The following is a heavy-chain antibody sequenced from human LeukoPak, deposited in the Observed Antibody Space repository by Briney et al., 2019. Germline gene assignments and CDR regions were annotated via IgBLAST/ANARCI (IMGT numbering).Heavy chain of an antibody. CDR1: GGSISSSSYY. Sequence: SETLSLTCTVSGGSISSSSYYWGWIRQPPGKGLEWIGSIYYSGSTYYNPSLKSRVTISVDTSKNQFSLKLSSVTAADTAVYYCARDVSGSYEVDYWGQGTLVTVSS. CDR3: ARDVSGSYEVDY. CDR2: IYYSGST. D-gene: IGHD1-26*01. J-gene: IGHJ4*02. V-gene: IGHV4-39*01.